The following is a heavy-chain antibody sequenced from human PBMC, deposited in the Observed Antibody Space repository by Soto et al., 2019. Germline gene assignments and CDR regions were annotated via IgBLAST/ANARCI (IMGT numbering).Heavy chain of an antibody. CDR1: GFTFSNYG. CDR2: ISHDGSNK. CDR3: AKDIALVRGVIIGMDV. D-gene: IGHD3-10*01. V-gene: IGHV3-30*18. J-gene: IGHJ6*02. Sequence: GGSLRLSCAASGFTFSNYGMHWVRQAPGKGLEWVAVISHDGSNKYYPDSVKGRFTISRDNSRDTLFLQMNSLRAEDTAVYYCAKDIALVRGVIIGMDVWGQGTTVTVSS.